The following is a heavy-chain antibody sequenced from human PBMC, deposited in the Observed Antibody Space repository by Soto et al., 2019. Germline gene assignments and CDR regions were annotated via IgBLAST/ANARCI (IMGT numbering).Heavy chain of an antibody. D-gene: IGHD3-22*01. CDR3: ASFTKWLLIFDY. Sequence: SETLSLTCTVSIGSISGSSYYWGWIRQPPGKGLEWIGTLYYSGNTSYNPSLKSRVTISVDTSKNQFSLKLNSVTAADTAIYYCASFTKWLLIFDYWGQGTPVTVSS. V-gene: IGHV4-39*01. CDR2: LYYSGNT. CDR1: IGSISGSSYY. J-gene: IGHJ4*02.